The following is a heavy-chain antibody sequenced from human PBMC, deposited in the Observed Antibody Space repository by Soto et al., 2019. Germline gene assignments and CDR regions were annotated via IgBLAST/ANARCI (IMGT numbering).Heavy chain of an antibody. J-gene: IGHJ4*02. V-gene: IGHV3-23*01. CDR1: GFTFRSYA. D-gene: IGHD2-8*01. Sequence: EVQILESVGDSVQPGGSLRLSCAISGFTFRSYAMSWFRQAPGKGLEWVSGISGTGGSTYYADSVKGRFTISRDNSKNTLYLQMNSCRAEDTALYYCAKGSVMVQTFYFDNWGQGARVTVSS. CDR3: AKGSVMVQTFYFDN. CDR2: ISGTGGST.